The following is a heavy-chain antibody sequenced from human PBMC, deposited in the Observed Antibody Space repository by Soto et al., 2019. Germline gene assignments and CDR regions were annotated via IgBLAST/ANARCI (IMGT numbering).Heavy chain of an antibody. CDR1: GCSISSGDYY. V-gene: IGHV4-30-4*01. CDR2: TSYSGST. D-gene: IGHD6-13*01. CDR3: ARGQAAAPAMDV. J-gene: IGHJ6*02. Sequence: SETLSLACSVSGCSISSGDYYWTWIRQPPGKGLEWIGYTSYSGSTFYNPSLKRRVTISVDRSKNQLSLKLSSVTAADTAVYYCARGQAAAPAMDVWGQGTKVTVSS.